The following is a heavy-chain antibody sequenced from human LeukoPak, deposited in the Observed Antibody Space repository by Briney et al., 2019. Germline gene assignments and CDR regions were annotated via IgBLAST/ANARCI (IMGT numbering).Heavy chain of an antibody. Sequence: PSETLSLTCTVSGGSISSYYWSWIRQPPGKGLEWIGYIYYSGSTNYNPSLKSQVTISVDTSKNQFSLKLSSVTAADTAVYYCARGAAGTYYYYYIDVWGKGTTVTVSS. D-gene: IGHD6-19*01. J-gene: IGHJ6*03. CDR3: ARGAAGTYYYYYIDV. CDR2: IYYSGST. CDR1: GGSISSYY. V-gene: IGHV4-59*01.